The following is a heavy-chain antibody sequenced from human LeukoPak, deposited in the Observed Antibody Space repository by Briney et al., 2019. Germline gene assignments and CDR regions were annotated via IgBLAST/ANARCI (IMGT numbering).Heavy chain of an antibody. J-gene: IGHJ3*02. Sequence: SETLSLTCTVSGGSISSSSYYWGWIRQPPGKGLEWIGSIYYSGSTNYNPSLKSRVTISVDTSKNQFSLKLSSVTAADTAVYYCAREGSSSWYRAFDIWGQGTMVTVSS. D-gene: IGHD6-13*01. CDR1: GGSISSSSYY. V-gene: IGHV4-39*07. CDR3: AREGSSSWYRAFDI. CDR2: IYYSGST.